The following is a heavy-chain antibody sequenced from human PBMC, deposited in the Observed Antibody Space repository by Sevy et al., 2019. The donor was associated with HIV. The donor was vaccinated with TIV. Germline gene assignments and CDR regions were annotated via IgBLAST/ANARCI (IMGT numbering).Heavy chain of an antibody. CDR1: GFTFSDHY. J-gene: IGHJ4*02. D-gene: IGHD6-13*01. Sequence: GESLKISCAASGFTFSDHYMEWVRQAPGKGLEWVGRIRNKADSYTTEYAASEKGRFTISRDDSKNSLYLLMNSLKTEDTAVYYCATLAGIAAAGRVFDYWGQGTLVTVSS. CDR2: IRNKADSYTT. CDR3: ATLAGIAAAGRVFDY. V-gene: IGHV3-72*01.